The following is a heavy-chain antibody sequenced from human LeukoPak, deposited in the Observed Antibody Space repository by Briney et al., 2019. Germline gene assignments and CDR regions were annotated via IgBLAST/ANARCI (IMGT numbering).Heavy chain of an antibody. D-gene: IGHD2-2*01. CDR3: ARPADCSSTSCRGGAAFDI. V-gene: IGHV4-4*07. CDR1: GGSISSYY. CDR2: IYTSGST. J-gene: IGHJ3*02. Sequence: MASETLSLTCTVSGGSISSYYWSWIRQPAGKGLEWIGRIYTSGSTNYNPSLKSRVTMSVDTSKNQFSLKLSSVTATDTAVYYCARPADCSSTSCRGGAAFDIWGQGTMVTVSS.